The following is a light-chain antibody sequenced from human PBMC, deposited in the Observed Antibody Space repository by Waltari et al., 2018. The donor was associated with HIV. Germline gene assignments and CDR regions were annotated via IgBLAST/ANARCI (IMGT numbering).Light chain of an antibody. Sequence: SSELTQDPAVSVPLGQTVRSTCQGDSHRRYYASWYQQKPGQAPVLVIYGKNNRPSGIPDRFSGSSSGNTASLTITGAQAEDEADYYCNSRDSSGNHLVFGGGTKLTVL. CDR1: SHRRYY. CDR3: NSRDSSGNHLV. J-gene: IGLJ2*01. V-gene: IGLV3-19*01. CDR2: GKN.